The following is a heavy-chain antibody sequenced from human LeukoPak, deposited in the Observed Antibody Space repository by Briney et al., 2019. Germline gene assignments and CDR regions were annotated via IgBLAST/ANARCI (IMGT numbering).Heavy chain of an antibody. J-gene: IGHJ5*02. CDR3: ASKGDYDSSGYWPHWFDP. D-gene: IGHD3-22*01. CDR2: IYHSGNT. Sequence: SETLSLTCTVSGDSISSYYWSWIRQPPGKGLEWIGYIYHSGNTNSNPSLKSRVTISVDTSKNQFSLKLSSVTAADTAVYYCASKGDYDSSGYWPHWFDPWGQGTLVTVSS. V-gene: IGHV4-59*12. CDR1: GDSISSYY.